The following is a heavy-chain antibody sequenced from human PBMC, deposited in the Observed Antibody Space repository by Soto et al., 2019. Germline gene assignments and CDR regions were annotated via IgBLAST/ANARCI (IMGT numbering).Heavy chain of an antibody. CDR2: ISSSSSYI. CDR3: ARDLVVVAAPYYYYGMDV. J-gene: IGHJ6*02. CDR1: GFTFSSYS. Sequence: GGSLRLSCAASGFTFSSYSMNWVRQAPGKGLEWVSSISSSSSYIYYADSVKGRFTISRDNAKNSLYLQMDSLRAEDTAVYYCARDLVVVAAPYYYYGMDVWGQGTTVTVSS. D-gene: IGHD2-15*01. V-gene: IGHV3-21*01.